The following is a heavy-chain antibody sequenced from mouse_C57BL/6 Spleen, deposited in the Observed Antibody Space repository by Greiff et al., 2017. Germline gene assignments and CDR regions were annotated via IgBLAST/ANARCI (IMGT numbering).Heavy chain of an antibody. D-gene: IGHD2-5*01. Sequence: QVQLQQPGAELVKPGASVKLSCKASGYTITSYWLHWVKQRPGQGLEWIGMIQPNSGSTNYNERFKSKATLTVDKYSSTAYMQLSSLTSEDAAVYYCARLQISFYRNYTSYWYFEVWGTGTTVTVSS. V-gene: IGHV1-64*01. CDR2: IQPNSGST. J-gene: IGHJ1*03. CDR3: ARLQISFYRNYTSYWYFEV. CDR1: GYTITSYW.